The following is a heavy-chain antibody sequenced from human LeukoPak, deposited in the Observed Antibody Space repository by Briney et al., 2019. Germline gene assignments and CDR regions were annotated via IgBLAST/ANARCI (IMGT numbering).Heavy chain of an antibody. CDR1: GFTFSSYS. V-gene: IGHV3-21*01. Sequence: GGSLRLSCAASGFTFSSYSMNWVRQAPGKGLEWVSSISSSSSYIYYADSVKGRFTISRDNAMNSLYLQMNSLRAEDTAVYYCARVGVRCSSSATFDYWGQGTLVTVSS. CDR2: ISSSSSYI. CDR3: ARVGVRCSSSATFDY. J-gene: IGHJ4*02. D-gene: IGHD6-6*01.